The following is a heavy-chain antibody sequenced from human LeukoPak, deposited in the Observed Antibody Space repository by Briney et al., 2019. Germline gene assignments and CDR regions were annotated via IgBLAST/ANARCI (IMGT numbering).Heavy chain of an antibody. D-gene: IGHD3-10*01. J-gene: IGHJ4*02. V-gene: IGHV4-34*01. CDR2: IDHSGNT. CDR3: ARGEGSGSYMSYFEH. Sequence: SETLSLTCAVYGGTFGGYYWSWIRQSPGKGLEWIGEIDHSGNTNHNPSLKSRVTISEDTSKNQFSLKLSSVSAADTAVYYCARGEGSGSYMSYFEHWGQGTLVTVSS. CDR1: GGTFGGYY.